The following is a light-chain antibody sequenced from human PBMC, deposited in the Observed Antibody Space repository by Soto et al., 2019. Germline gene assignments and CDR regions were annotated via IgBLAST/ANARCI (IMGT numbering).Light chain of an antibody. J-gene: IGKJ4*01. CDR1: QSVSSY. Sequence: EIVLTQSPATLSLSPGERATLSCRASQSVSSYLAWYQQKPGQAPRLLIYDASNRATGIPARFSGSGSGTDFTRTISSLEPEDFANYYCKQRSNWPPVTFGGGNKVEIK. V-gene: IGKV3-11*01. CDR3: KQRSNWPPVT. CDR2: DAS.